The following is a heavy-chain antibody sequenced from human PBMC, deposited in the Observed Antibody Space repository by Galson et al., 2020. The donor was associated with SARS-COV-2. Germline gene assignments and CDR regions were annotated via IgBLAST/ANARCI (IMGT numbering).Heavy chain of an antibody. CDR3: ARDSSHYDFGSAYYFD. D-gene: IGHD3-3*01. CDR2: IRGSGRST. CDR1: GFSLSSYA. V-gene: IGHV3-23*01. J-gene: IGHJ4*02. Sequence: GESLKISCAAPGFSLSSYAVSWVRQAPGKGLEWVSAIRGSGRSTYYADSVKGRFTISRDSSKHTLYLQMNNLRAEDTAFYYCARDSSHYDFGSAYYFDWGQGTLVTVSS.